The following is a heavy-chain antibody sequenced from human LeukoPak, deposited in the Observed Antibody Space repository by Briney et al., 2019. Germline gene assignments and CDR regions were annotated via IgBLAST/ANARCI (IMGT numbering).Heavy chain of an antibody. Sequence: SETLSLTCDVSGYSTSSGYYWGWIRQPPGKGLEWIGSIYHSGNIHYNPSLKSRVTISVDPSKNQFSLKLRSVTAADTAVYYCARHSQYFHYYYYMDVWGKGTTVTVSS. V-gene: IGHV4-38-2*01. CDR2: IYHSGNI. D-gene: IGHD2/OR15-2a*01. CDR3: ARHSQYFHYYYYMDV. J-gene: IGHJ6*03. CDR1: GYSTSSGYY.